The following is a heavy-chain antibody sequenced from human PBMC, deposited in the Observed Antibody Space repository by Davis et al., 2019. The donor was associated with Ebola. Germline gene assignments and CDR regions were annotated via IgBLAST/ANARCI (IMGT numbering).Heavy chain of an antibody. Sequence: GESLKISCAASGFTFSSYGMHWVRQAPGKGLEWVAVISYDGSNKYYADSVKGRFTISRDNAKNSLYLQMNSLRAEDTAVYYCAKHLAAAGTLDYWGQGTLVTVSS. D-gene: IGHD6-13*01. CDR1: GFTFSSYG. J-gene: IGHJ4*02. CDR3: AKHLAAAGTLDY. CDR2: ISYDGSNK. V-gene: IGHV3-30*18.